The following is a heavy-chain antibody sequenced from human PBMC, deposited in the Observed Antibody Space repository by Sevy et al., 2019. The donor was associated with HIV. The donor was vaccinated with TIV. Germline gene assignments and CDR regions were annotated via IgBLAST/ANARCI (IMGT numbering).Heavy chain of an antibody. CDR3: AKSGRSGGTCAYS. CDR2: ISSSGSSI. J-gene: IGHJ5*02. CDR1: GSTFSDDY. Sequence: GGSLRLSCAASGSTFSDDYMSWIRQAPGKGLEWVSHISSSGSSIYYADSVKGRFTISRDNAKNSLYLQMNSLRAEDTAVYYCAKSGRSGGTCAYSWGQGTLVTVSS. D-gene: IGHD2-15*01. V-gene: IGHV3-11*01.